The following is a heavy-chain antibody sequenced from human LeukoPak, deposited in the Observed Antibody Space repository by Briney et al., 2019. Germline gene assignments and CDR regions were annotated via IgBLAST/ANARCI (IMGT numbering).Heavy chain of an antibody. CDR3: AKEYYDFWSGYPHDY. CDR2: ISGSGGST. V-gene: IGHV3-23*01. CDR1: GFTFSSYA. J-gene: IGHJ4*02. D-gene: IGHD3-3*01. Sequence: GRSLRLSCAASGFTFSSYAMSWVRQAPGKGLEWVSAISGSGGSTYYADSVKGRFTISRDNSKNTLYLQMNSLRAEDTAVYYCAKEYYDFWSGYPHDYWGQGTLVTVSS.